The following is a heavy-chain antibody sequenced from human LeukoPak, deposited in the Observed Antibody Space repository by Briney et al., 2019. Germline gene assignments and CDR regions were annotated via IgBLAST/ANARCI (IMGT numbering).Heavy chain of an antibody. CDR2: INKSGGST. J-gene: IGHJ4*02. D-gene: IGHD2-15*01. CDR1: GFTFSSYA. V-gene: IGHV3-23*01. Sequence: GGSLRLSCAASGFTFSSYAITWVRQAPGKGLEWVSVINKSGGSTYYADSVKGRFTISRDNSKNTLYLQMNSLRAEDTAVYYCEKDRLGSGGSGGGDYWGQGTLVTVSS. CDR3: EKDRLGSGGSGGGDY.